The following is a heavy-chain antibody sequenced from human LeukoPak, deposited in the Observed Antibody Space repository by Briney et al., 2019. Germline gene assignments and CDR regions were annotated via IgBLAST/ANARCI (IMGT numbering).Heavy chain of an antibody. CDR3: ARVQSGCGSTSCYDAYSFDS. Sequence: GGSLRLSCAASGFTFDDYAMHWVRQAPGKGLEWVSGISWNSGSIGYADSVKGRFTISRDNAKNSLYLQMISLRPDDTAVYYCARVQSGCGSTSCYDAYSFDSWGQGTLVTVSS. CDR2: ISWNSGSI. D-gene: IGHD2-2*01. J-gene: IGHJ4*02. V-gene: IGHV3-9*01. CDR1: GFTFDDYA.